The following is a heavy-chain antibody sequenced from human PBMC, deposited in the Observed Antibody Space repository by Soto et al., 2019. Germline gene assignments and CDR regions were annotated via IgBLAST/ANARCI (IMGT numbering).Heavy chain of an antibody. D-gene: IGHD3-10*01. J-gene: IGHJ5*02. CDR2: IATYNSNK. V-gene: IGHV1-18*01. CDR3: ARVLRGVVNWFDP. CDR1: GDTFTNFG. Sequence: HLVQSGPEVKNPGASVTVSCKTSGDTFTNFGLSWVRHAPGQGLEWMGWIATYNSNKNYAQKFQDRLTLTTDTSTSTGYMELKSLEYDDTAVYYCARVLRGVVNWFDPWGQGTLVTVSS.